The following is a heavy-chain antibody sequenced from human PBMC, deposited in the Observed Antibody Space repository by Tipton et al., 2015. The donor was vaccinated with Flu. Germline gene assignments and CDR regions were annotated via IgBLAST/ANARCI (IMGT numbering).Heavy chain of an antibody. V-gene: IGHV4-59*01. CDR1: GGSISSYY. CDR2: NYYSGST. CDR3: ARDSYYYDSSGSWIWYFVL. J-gene: IGHJ2*01. Sequence: TLSLTCTVSGGSISSYYWSWMRQPPGKGLEWIGYNYYSGSTNYNPSLKSRVTISVDTSKNQFSLTLNSVTAADTAVYYCARDSYYYDSSGSWIWYFVLWGRGTLVTVSS. D-gene: IGHD3-22*01.